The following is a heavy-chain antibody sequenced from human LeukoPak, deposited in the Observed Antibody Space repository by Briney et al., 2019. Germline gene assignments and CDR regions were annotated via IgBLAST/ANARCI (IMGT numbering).Heavy chain of an antibody. Sequence: SETLSLTCAVYGGSFSGYYWSWIRQPPGKGLEWIGEINHSGSTNYNPSLKSRVTISVDTSKNQFSLKLSSVTAADTAVYYCARAGSAGYYYYYYGMDVWGQGTTVTVSS. CDR1: GGSFSGYY. D-gene: IGHD1-1*01. CDR2: INHSGST. V-gene: IGHV4-34*01. J-gene: IGHJ6*02. CDR3: ARAGSAGYYYYYYGMDV.